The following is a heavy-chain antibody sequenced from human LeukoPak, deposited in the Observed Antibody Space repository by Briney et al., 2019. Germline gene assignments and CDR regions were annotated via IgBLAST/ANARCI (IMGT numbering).Heavy chain of an antibody. CDR1: GGSISSGGYS. J-gene: IGHJ5*02. Sequence: SETLSLTCAVSGGSISSGGYSWSWIGQPPGKRLEWIGYIYHSGSTYYNPSLKSRVTISVDRSKNQFSLKLSSVTAADTAVYYCARERDYYDSSGYGWFDPWGQGTLVTVSS. V-gene: IGHV4-30-2*01. CDR2: IYHSGST. D-gene: IGHD3-22*01. CDR3: ARERDYYDSSGYGWFDP.